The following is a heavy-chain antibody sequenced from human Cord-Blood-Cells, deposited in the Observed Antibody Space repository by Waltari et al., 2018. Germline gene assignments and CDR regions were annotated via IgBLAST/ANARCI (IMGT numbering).Heavy chain of an antibody. D-gene: IGHD3-16*01. CDR3: ARLWGPSY. Sequence: QLQLQESGPGLVKPSETLSLTCTVSGGSISSSSYYWGWLRQPPGKGREWIGSIYYSGSTYYNPSLKSRVTISVDTSKNQFSLKLSSVTAADTAVYYCARLWGPSYWGQGTLVTVSS. J-gene: IGHJ4*02. CDR1: GGSISSSSYY. V-gene: IGHV4-39*01. CDR2: IYYSGST.